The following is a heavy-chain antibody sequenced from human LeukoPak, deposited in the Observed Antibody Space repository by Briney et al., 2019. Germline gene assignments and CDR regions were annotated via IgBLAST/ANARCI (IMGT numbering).Heavy chain of an antibody. V-gene: IGHV3-23*01. CDR1: GFTFSSYA. Sequence: GGSLRLSCAASGFTFSSYAMSWVRQAPGKGLEWVSAISGSGGSTYYADSVEGRFTISRDNSKNTLYLQMNSLRAEDTAVYYYAKDRVVEMATLGPFDYWGQGTLVTVSS. D-gene: IGHD5-24*01. CDR2: ISGSGGST. J-gene: IGHJ4*02. CDR3: AKDRVVEMATLGPFDY.